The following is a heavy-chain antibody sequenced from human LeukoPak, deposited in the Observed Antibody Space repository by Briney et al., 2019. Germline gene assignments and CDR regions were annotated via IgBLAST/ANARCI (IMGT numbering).Heavy chain of an antibody. J-gene: IGHJ3*02. Sequence: GGSLRLSCAASGFTFSSYAMHWVRQAPGKGLEWVAVISYDGSNKYYADSVKGRFTISRDNSKDTLCLQMNSLRAEDTAVYYCARDYDYGDYRAAFDIWGQGTMVTVSS. CDR2: ISYDGSNK. CDR3: ARDYDYGDYRAAFDI. D-gene: IGHD4-17*01. CDR1: GFTFSSYA. V-gene: IGHV3-30-3*01.